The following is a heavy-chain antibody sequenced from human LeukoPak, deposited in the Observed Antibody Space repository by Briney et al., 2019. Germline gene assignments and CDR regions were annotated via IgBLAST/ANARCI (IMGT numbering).Heavy chain of an antibody. CDR1: GGSISSSSYY. Sequence: PSETLSLTCTVSGGSISSSSYYWGWIRQPPGKGLEWIGSIYYSGSTYYNPSLKSRVTISVETSKNQFSLKLSSVTAADTAVYYCARQTLYYDFWSGYYQFNWFDPWGQGTLVTVSS. CDR2: IYYSGST. D-gene: IGHD3-3*01. V-gene: IGHV4-39*01. CDR3: ARQTLYYDFWSGYYQFNWFDP. J-gene: IGHJ5*02.